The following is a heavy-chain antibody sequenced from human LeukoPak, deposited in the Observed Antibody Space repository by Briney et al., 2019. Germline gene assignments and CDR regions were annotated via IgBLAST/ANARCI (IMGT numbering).Heavy chain of an antibody. CDR3: ARGDTWIQLWLLDY. V-gene: IGHV3-33*01. CDR1: GFTFSSYG. J-gene: IGHJ4*02. D-gene: IGHD5-18*01. Sequence: GRSLRLSCAASGFTFSSYGMHWVRQAPGKGLEWVAVIWYDGSNKYYADSVKGRFTISRDNSKNSLYLQMNSLRAEDTAVYYCARGDTWIQLWLLDYWGQGTLVTVSS. CDR2: IWYDGSNK.